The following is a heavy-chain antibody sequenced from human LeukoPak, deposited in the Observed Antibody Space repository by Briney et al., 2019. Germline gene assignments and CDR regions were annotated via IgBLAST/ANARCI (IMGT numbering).Heavy chain of an antibody. D-gene: IGHD3-10*01. CDR2: IWYDGSNK. CDR3: AKDGTWFGEFDY. J-gene: IGHJ4*02. CDR1: GFTFSSYG. Sequence: GGSLRLSCAASGFTFSSYGMHWVRQAPGKGLEWVAVIWYDGSNKYYADSVKGRFTISRDNSKNTLYLQMNSLRAEDTAVYYCAKDGTWFGEFDYWGQGTLVTVSS. V-gene: IGHV3-30*02.